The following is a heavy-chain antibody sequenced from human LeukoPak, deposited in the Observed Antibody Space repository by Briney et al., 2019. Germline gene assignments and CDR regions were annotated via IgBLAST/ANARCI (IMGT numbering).Heavy chain of an antibody. V-gene: IGHV3-73*01. J-gene: IGHJ3*02. CDR3: TRLELFRSWDNAFDI. CDR1: GFIFSSYW. D-gene: IGHD1-26*01. Sequence: GGSLRLSCAASGFIFSSYWMSWARQAPGKGLEWVGRIRSKANSYATAYAASVKGRFTISRDDSKNTAYLQMNSLKTEDTAVYYCTRLELFRSWDNAFDIWGQGTMVTVSS. CDR2: IRSKANSYAT.